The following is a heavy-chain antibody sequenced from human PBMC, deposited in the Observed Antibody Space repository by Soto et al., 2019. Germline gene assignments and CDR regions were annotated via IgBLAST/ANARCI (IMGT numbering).Heavy chain of an antibody. Sequence: VGSLRLSCAASGFTFSSYAMHWVRQAPGKGLEWVAVISYDGSNKYYADSVKGRFTISRDNSKNTLYLQMNSLRAEDTAVYYCARDSSDYYGMDVWGQGTTVTVSS. CDR3: ARDSSDYYGMDV. CDR1: GFTFSSYA. V-gene: IGHV3-30-3*01. J-gene: IGHJ6*02. CDR2: ISYDGSNK.